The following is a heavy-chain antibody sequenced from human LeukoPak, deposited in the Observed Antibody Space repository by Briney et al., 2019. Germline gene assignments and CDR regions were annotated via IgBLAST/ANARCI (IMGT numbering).Heavy chain of an antibody. CDR3: ARGMWFDTLFSTFDV. J-gene: IGHJ3*01. Sequence: PSETLSLTCSVSGDSISSRNWWTWVRQTPEKGLEWIGEIYHTGSTNYNPSVESRVTISIDKFKNQFSLMLKSVTAADTALYYCARGMWFDTLFSTFDVWGQGTMVSVSS. CDR1: GDSISSRNW. CDR2: IYHTGST. V-gene: IGHV4-4*02. D-gene: IGHD3-10*01.